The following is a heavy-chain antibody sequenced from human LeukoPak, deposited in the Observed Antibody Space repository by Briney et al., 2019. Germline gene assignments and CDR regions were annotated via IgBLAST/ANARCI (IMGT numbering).Heavy chain of an antibody. Sequence: SVKVSCKASGGTFSSYAISWVRQAPGQGLEWMGGIIPIFGTANYAQKFQGRVTITADESTSTAYMELSSLRSEDTAVYYCARAITYYYDSSGYYYNLSDYWGQGALVTVSS. CDR1: GGTFSSYA. CDR3: ARAITYYYDSSGYYYNLSDY. CDR2: IIPIFGTA. J-gene: IGHJ4*02. D-gene: IGHD3-22*01. V-gene: IGHV1-69*01.